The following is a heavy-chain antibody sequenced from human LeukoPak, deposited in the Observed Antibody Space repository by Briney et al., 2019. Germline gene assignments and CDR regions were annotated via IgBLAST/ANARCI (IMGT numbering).Heavy chain of an antibody. CDR3: AAQSIAARHSTQFDP. J-gene: IGHJ5*02. Sequence: SETLSLTCTVSGGSISSGDYYWSWIRQPPGKGLEWIGYIYYSGSTNYNPSLKSRVTISVDTSKNQFSLKLSSVTAADTAVYYCAAQSIAARHSTQFDPWGQGTLVTVSS. CDR2: IYYSGST. D-gene: IGHD6-6*01. CDR1: GGSISSGDYY. V-gene: IGHV4-61*08.